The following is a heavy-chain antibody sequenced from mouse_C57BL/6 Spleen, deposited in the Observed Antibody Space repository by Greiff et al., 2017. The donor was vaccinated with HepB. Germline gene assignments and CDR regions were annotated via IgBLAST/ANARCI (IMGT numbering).Heavy chain of an antibody. CDR2: ISDGGSYT. V-gene: IGHV5-4*01. CDR3: ARDGGGSYGSSPYAMDY. D-gene: IGHD1-1*01. CDR1: GFTFSSYA. Sequence: DVKLVESGGGLVKPGGSLKLSCAASGFTFSSYAMSWVRQTPEKRLEWVATISDGGSYTYYPDNVKGRFTISRDNAKNNLYLQMRHLKSEDTAMYYCARDGGGSYGSSPYAMDYWGQGTSVTVSS. J-gene: IGHJ4*01.